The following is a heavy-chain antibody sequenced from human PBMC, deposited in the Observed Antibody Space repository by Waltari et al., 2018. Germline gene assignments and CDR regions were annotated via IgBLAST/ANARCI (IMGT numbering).Heavy chain of an antibody. CDR1: GYTFTGYP. Sequence: QVHLVQSGAEVNKPGASVKVSCQAFGYTFTGYPMPLVRTAPRQRPEWVAWIDTGNGDTKYSQRFQGRVTITSDTSASTAYMELSSLRSEDTAVYYCARDHTNYNFWSGQSITFGMDVWGQGTTVTVSS. CDR2: IDTGNGDT. D-gene: IGHD3-3*01. J-gene: IGHJ6*02. V-gene: IGHV1-3*04. CDR3: ARDHTNYNFWSGQSITFGMDV.